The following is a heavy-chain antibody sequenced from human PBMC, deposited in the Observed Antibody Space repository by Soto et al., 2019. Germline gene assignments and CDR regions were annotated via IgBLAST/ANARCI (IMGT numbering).Heavy chain of an antibody. J-gene: IGHJ5*02. CDR1: GGSISSGGYY. CDR2: IYYSGST. CDR3: ARAKDWFDP. Sequence: SETLSLTFPVSGGSISSGGYYWSWIRQHPGKGLEWIGYIYYSGSTYYNPSLKSRVAISVDTSNNQFSLKLSSVTAADAAVYYCARAKDWFDPWGQGTLVTVSS. V-gene: IGHV4-31*03.